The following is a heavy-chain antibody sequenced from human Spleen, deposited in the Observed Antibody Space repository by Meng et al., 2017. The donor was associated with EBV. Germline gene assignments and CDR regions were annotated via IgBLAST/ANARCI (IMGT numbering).Heavy chain of an antibody. CDR1: GGSVNSNSYY. CDR2: IYYSGNS. V-gene: IGHV4-61*01. CDR3: AGSENSLVQGVISY. J-gene: IGHJ4*02. D-gene: IGHD3-10*01. Sequence: QLQLQESGPGLVXXXXXLXLTXTXSGGSVNSNSYYWGWIRQPPGRGLEWIGYIYYSGNSNYNPSLKSGVTISVDTSKNQFSLRLTSVTAADTAVYYCAGSENSLVQGVISYWGQGTLVTVSS.